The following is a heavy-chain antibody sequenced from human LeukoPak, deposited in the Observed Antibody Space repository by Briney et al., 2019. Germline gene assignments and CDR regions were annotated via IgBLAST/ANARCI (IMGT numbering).Heavy chain of an antibody. CDR1: GFTFSSYG. Sequence: GGSLRLSCAASGFTFSSYGMHRVRQAPGKGLEWVAVISYDGSNKYYADSVKGRFTISRDNSKNTLYLQMNSLRAEDTAVYYCAKGFPIARVRGVYFDYWGQGTLVTVSS. V-gene: IGHV3-30*18. CDR2: ISYDGSNK. D-gene: IGHD3-10*01. CDR3: AKGFPIARVRGVYFDY. J-gene: IGHJ4*02.